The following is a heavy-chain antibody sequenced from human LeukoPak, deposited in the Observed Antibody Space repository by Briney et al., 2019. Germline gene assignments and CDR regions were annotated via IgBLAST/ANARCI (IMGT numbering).Heavy chain of an antibody. J-gene: IGHJ4*02. D-gene: IGHD5-18*01. V-gene: IGHV3-33*01. Sequence: PGRSLRLSCAASGFTSSSYGMHWVRQAPGKGLEWVAVIWYDGSNKYYADSVKGRFTISRDNSKNTLYLQMNSLRAEDTAVYYCARDRDIIIQLWLHSSFDYWGQGTLVTVSS. CDR2: IWYDGSNK. CDR1: GFTSSSYG. CDR3: ARDRDIIIQLWLHSSFDY.